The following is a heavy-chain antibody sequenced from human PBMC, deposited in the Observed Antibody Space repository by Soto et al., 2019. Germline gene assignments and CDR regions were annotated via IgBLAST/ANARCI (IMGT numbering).Heavy chain of an antibody. CDR3: AREYCSGGSCRPPGY. CDR2: ISSSSTYM. D-gene: IGHD2-15*01. J-gene: IGHJ4*02. Sequence: PGGSLRLSCAASGFTFSSYSMNWVRQAPGKGLEWVSSISSSSTYMYYADSVKGRFTISRDNAENSLYLQMNSLRAEDTAVYYCAREYCSGGSCRPPGYWGQGXLVTVYS. CDR1: GFTFSSYS. V-gene: IGHV3-21*01.